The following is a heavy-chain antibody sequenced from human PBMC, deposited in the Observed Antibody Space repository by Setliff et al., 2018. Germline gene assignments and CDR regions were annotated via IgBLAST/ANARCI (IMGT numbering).Heavy chain of an antibody. CDR1: GGSFSGYY. V-gene: IGHV4-34*01. CDR2: INHSGST. Sequence: SETLSLTCAVYGGSFSGYYWSWIRQSPGKGLEWIGEINHSGSTNYNPSLKSRVTISVDTSKNQFSLKLSSVTAADTAVYYCARVDNFWSGPIDYWGQGTLVTVSS. CDR3: ARVDNFWSGPIDY. D-gene: IGHD3-3*01. J-gene: IGHJ4*02.